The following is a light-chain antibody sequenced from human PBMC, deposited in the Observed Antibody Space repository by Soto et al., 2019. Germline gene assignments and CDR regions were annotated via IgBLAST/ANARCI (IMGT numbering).Light chain of an antibody. CDR2: DAS. CDR3: QQRSNWPRWA. Sequence: EIVLTQSPATLSLSPGERATLSCRASQSVSSYLAWYQQKPGQAPRLLIYDASNRATGIPARFSGSGSGTDFSLTISSLEPEDFAVYYRQQRSNWPRWAFGQGTKV. CDR1: QSVSSY. J-gene: IGKJ1*01. V-gene: IGKV3-11*01.